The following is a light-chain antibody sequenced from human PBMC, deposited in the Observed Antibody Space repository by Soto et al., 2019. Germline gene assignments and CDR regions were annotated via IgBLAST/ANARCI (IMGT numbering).Light chain of an antibody. CDR1: SSDIGYYNY. CDR3: SSYTRSSTLVV. Sequence: QSVLTQPASVSGSPGQWITISCTGTSSDIGYYNYVSWYQQDPGKAPKLIIYEVSNRPSGVSNRFSGSKSGNTASLTISGLQAEDEADYYCSSYTRSSTLVVFGGGTKSPS. CDR2: EVS. V-gene: IGLV2-14*01. J-gene: IGLJ3*02.